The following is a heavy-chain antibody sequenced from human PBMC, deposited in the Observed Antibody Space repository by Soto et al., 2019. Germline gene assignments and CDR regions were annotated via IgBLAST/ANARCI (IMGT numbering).Heavy chain of an antibody. CDR1: GYSFTSYW. CDR3: ARSAQYYYDSSADYYGMDV. V-gene: IGHV5-10-1*01. J-gene: IGHJ6*02. CDR2: IDPSDSYT. D-gene: IGHD3-22*01. Sequence: PGESLKISCKGSGYSFTSYWISWVRQMPGKGLEWMGRIDPSDSYTNYSPSFQGHVTISADKSISTAYLQWSSLKASDTAMYYCARSAQYYYDSSADYYGMDVWGQGTTVTVSS.